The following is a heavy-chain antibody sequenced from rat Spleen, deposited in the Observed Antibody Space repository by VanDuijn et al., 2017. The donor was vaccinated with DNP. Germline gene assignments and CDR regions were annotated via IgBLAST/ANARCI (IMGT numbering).Heavy chain of an antibody. D-gene: IGHD1-12*02. CDR3: ARGDGSYYWSFDF. V-gene: IGHV3-1*01. J-gene: IGHJ1*01. CDR1: GYSITANY. Sequence: EVQLQESGPGLVKPSQSLSLTCSVTGYSITANYWAWIRKFPGNKMEWIGHISYSGSTSYNPSLKSRISITRDTSKNQFFLQLNSVTTEDTATYYCARGDGSYYWSFDFWGPGTMVTVSS. CDR2: ISYSGST.